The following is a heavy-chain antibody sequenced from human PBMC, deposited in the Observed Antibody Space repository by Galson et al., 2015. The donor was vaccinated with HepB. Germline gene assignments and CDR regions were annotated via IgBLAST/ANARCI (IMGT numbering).Heavy chain of an antibody. D-gene: IGHD3-9*01. J-gene: IGHJ6*02. Sequence: SLRLSCAASGFTFSSYSMNWVRQAPGKGLEWVSSISSSSSYIYYADSVKGRFTISRDNAKNSLYLQMNSLRAEDTAVYYCARGVIPATYFDWLHYYYYGMDVWGQGTTVTVSS. CDR2: ISSSSSYI. CDR1: GFTFSSYS. V-gene: IGHV3-21*01. CDR3: ARGVIPATYFDWLHYYYYGMDV.